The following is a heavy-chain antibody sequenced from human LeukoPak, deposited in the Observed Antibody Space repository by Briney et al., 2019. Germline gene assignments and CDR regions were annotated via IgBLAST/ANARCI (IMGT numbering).Heavy chain of an antibody. J-gene: IGHJ5*02. V-gene: IGHV4-61*02. CDR3: ARGVGSSSSNWFDP. CDR2: VYSSGNT. D-gene: IGHD6-6*01. CDR1: GDSISSGTYY. Sequence: SQTLSLTCTVSGDSISSGTYYWSWIRQPAGKGLGWIGRVYSSGNTNYNPSLKSRVTISIDTSKNQFSLKLSSVTAAATAAYYCARGVGSSSSNWFDPWGQGTLVTVSS.